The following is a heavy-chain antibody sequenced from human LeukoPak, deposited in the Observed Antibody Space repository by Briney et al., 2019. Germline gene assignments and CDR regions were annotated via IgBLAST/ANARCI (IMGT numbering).Heavy chain of an antibody. D-gene: IGHD2-2*02. Sequence: SGGSLRLSCAASGFTFSSYGMSWVRQAPGKGLEWVSGISGSGGSTYYADSVKGRFTISRDNSKNTLYLQMNSLRAEDTAVYYCAKAVSCSSTSCYRSCGMDVWGQGTTVTVSS. J-gene: IGHJ6*02. CDR1: GFTFSSYG. CDR2: ISGSGGST. CDR3: AKAVSCSSTSCYRSCGMDV. V-gene: IGHV3-23*01.